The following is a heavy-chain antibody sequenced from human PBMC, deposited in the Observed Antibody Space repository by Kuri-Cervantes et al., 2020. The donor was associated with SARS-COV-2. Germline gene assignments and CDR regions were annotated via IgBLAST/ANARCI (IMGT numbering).Heavy chain of an antibody. J-gene: IGHJ6*03. CDR3: ARDHQYYDFWSGYFGTEGNYYYYYMDV. D-gene: IGHD3-3*01. CDR2: ISSSSSYI. V-gene: IGHV3-21*01. CDR1: GFTFGDYA. Sequence: GGSLRLSCTASGFTFGDYAMSWVRQAPGKGLEWVSFISSSSSYIYYADSVKGRFTISRDNARNSLYLQMNSLRAEDTAVYYCARDHQYYDFWSGYFGTEGNYYYYYMDVWGKGTTVTVSS.